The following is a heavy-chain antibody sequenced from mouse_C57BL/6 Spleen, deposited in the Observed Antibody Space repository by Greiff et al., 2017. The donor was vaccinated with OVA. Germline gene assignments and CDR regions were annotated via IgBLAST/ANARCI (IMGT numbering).Heavy chain of an antibody. CDR3: ARGGYGHYSAMDY. CDR2: IDPSDSYT. V-gene: IGHV1-69*01. CDR1: GYTFTSYW. D-gene: IGHD1-1*01. J-gene: IGHJ4*01. Sequence: QVQLQQPGAELVMPGASVKLSCKASGYTFTSYWMHWVKQRPGQGLEWIGVIDPSDSYTNYNQKFKGKSTLTVDKSSSPAYMQLSSLTSEDPAVYYCARGGYGHYSAMDYWGQGTSVTVSS.